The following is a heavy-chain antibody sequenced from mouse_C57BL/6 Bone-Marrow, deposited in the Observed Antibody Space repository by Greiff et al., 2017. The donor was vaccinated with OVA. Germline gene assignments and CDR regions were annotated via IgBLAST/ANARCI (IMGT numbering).Heavy chain of an antibody. Sequence: VQLKQSGPELVKPGASVKMSCKASGYTFTDYNMHWVKQSHGKSLEWIGYINPNNGGTSYNQKFKGKATLTVTKSSSTAYMELRSLTSEDSAVYYCARRPHYYGSSYDYAMDYWGQGTSVTVSS. CDR3: ARRPHYYGSSYDYAMDY. CDR1: GYTFTDYN. CDR2: INPNNGGT. J-gene: IGHJ4*01. D-gene: IGHD1-1*01. V-gene: IGHV1-22*01.